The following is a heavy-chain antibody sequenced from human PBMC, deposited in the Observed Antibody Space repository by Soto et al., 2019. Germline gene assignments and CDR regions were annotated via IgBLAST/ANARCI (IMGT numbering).Heavy chain of an antibody. J-gene: IGHJ5*02. CDR1: GGSISSSSYY. V-gene: IGHV4-39*01. D-gene: IGHD1-7*01. CDR3: ASEPRITGTTWDRGWFDP. Sequence: SETLSLTCTVSGGSISSSSYYWGWIRQPPGKGLEWIGSIYYSGSTYYNPSLKSRVTISVDTSKNQFSLKLSSVTAADTAVYYCASEPRITGTTWDRGWFDPWGQGTLVTVSS. CDR2: IYYSGST.